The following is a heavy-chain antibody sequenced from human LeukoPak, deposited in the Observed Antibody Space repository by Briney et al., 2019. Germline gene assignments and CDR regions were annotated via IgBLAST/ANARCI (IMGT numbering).Heavy chain of an antibody. V-gene: IGHV3-48*03. CDR2: ISSSGTTI. CDR1: GFTFSSYE. CDR3: ARYFEGGSYYGQYYFDF. Sequence: GGSLRLSCAASGFTFSSYEMNWVRQAPGKGLEWVSYISSSGTTIYYADSVKGRFTISRDNAKNSLYLQMSSLRAEDTAVYYCARYFEGGSYYGQYYFDFWGQGTLVTVSS. D-gene: IGHD1-26*01. J-gene: IGHJ4*02.